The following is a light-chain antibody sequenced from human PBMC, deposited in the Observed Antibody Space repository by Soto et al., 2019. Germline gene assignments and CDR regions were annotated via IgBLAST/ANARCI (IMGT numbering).Light chain of an antibody. Sequence: DIQMTQSPSSLSASVGDRVIITCRSSESISTYLNWHQQKPGKAPELLIYTTSNLRSGVPSRFSGSGSGTDFTLTISSLQPEDFATYYCQQSNATPLTLGGGTRVEVK. CDR3: QQSNATPLT. J-gene: IGKJ4*01. V-gene: IGKV1-39*01. CDR1: ESISTY. CDR2: TTS.